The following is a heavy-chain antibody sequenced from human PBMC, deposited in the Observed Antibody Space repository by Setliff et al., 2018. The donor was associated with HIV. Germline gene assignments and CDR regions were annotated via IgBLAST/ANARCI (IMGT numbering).Heavy chain of an antibody. V-gene: IGHV1-69*10. J-gene: IGHJ3*02. CDR3: ARDNTAFDI. CDR1: AFTFNIYA. D-gene: IGHD2-2*02. CDR2: IIPILGIA. Sequence: GASVKVSCKASAFTFNIYAIHWVRQASGQGLEWMGGIIPILGIANYAQKFQGRVTMTRDTSTSTIYMELNSLTSEDTAVYYCARDNTAFDIWGQGTMVTVSS.